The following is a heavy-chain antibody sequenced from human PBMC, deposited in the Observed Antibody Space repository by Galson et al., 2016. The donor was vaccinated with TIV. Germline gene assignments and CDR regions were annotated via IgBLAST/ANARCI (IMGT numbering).Heavy chain of an antibody. CDR2: INVGNGNT. D-gene: IGHD3-16*01. CDR1: GYTFTSHT. Sequence: SVKVSCKASGYTFTSHTMHWVRQAPGQRLEWMGWINVGNGNTKYVQMFKGRVTITSDTSARIAYMELSTLTSEDTAMYYCARDRLGAKRAFDIWGQGTLVTVSS. V-gene: IGHV1-3*01. CDR3: ARDRLGAKRAFDI. J-gene: IGHJ3*02.